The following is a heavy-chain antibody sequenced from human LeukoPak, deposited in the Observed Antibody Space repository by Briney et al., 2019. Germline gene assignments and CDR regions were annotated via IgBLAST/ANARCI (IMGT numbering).Heavy chain of an antibody. CDR2: MNPNSGNT. Sequence: ASVKVSCKASGYTFTSYDINWVRQATGQGLEWMGWMNPNSGNTGYAQKFQGRVTMTRNTSISTAYMELSSLRSEDTAVYYCARSQDIVVVPAAMAVWGQGTTATVPS. J-gene: IGHJ6*02. CDR3: ARSQDIVVVPAAMAV. CDR1: GYTFTSYD. V-gene: IGHV1-8*01. D-gene: IGHD2-2*01.